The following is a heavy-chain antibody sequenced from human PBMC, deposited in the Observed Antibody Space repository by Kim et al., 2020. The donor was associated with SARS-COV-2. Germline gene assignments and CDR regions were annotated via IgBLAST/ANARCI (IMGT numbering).Heavy chain of an antibody. CDR2: ISSSGSTI. V-gene: IGHV3-11*01. D-gene: IGHD1-20*01. J-gene: IGHJ4*02. Sequence: GGSLRLSCAASGFTFSDYYMSWIRQAPGKGLEWVSYISSSGSTIYYADSVKGRFTISRDNAKNSLYLQMNSLRAEDTAVYYCARDIITSQNIALNYWGQGTLVTVSS. CDR3: ARDIITSQNIALNY. CDR1: GFTFSDYY.